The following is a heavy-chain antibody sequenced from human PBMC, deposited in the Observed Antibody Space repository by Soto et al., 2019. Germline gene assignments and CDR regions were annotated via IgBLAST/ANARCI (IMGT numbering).Heavy chain of an antibody. J-gene: IGHJ5*02. V-gene: IGHV1-24*01. CDR1: GYTLTELS. CDR2: FDPEDGET. CDR3: ATSHCSGGSCRGGSWFDP. Sequence: ASVKVSCKVSGYTLTELSMHWARQAPGKGLEWMGGFDPEDGETIYAQKFQGRVTMTEDTSTDTAYMELSSLRSEDTAVYYCATSHCSGGSCRGGSWFDPWGQGTLVTVSS. D-gene: IGHD2-15*01.